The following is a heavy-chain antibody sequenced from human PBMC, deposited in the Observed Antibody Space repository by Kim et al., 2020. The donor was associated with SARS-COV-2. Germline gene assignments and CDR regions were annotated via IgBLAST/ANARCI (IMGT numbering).Heavy chain of an antibody. Sequence: YSPSFQGQVTISADKSITTAYLQWSSLTASDSAMYYCARMGSPDGRIIDYWGQGTLVTVSS. J-gene: IGHJ4*02. D-gene: IGHD6-13*01. CDR3: ARMGSPDGRIIDY. V-gene: IGHV5-51*01.